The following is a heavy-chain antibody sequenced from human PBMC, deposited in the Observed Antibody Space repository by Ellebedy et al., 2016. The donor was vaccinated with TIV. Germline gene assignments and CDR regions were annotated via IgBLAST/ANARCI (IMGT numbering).Heavy chain of an antibody. CDR1: GGSFTGYY. CDR2: INQSGRT. CDR3: AEGRSGWYYFDY. J-gene: IGHJ4*02. Sequence: SQTLLLTCAVYGGSFTGYYYSWIRQPPGKGLEWIGEINQSGRTSYHPSLKSRVTISVDTSKNQFSLRLTSVTAADTAVYYCAEGRSGWYYFDYWGQGTLVTVSS. V-gene: IGHV4-34*01. D-gene: IGHD6-19*01.